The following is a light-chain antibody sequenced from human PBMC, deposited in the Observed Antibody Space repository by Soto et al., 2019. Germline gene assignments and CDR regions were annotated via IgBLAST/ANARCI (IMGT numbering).Light chain of an antibody. J-gene: IGKJ1*01. CDR3: QKYNSTPWT. V-gene: IGKV1-27*01. Sequence: DIQMTQSPSSLSASVRDRVTITCRASQGISNYLAWYQQKPWKVPKLLIYAASTLQSGVPSRFSGSGSGTDFTLPISSLQPEDVATSYCQKYNSTPWTFGQGTKVEIK. CDR1: QGISNY. CDR2: AAS.